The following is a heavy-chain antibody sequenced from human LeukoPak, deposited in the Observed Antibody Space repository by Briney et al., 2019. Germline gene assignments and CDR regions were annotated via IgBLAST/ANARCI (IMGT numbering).Heavy chain of an antibody. Sequence: GGSLRLSCAASGFTFSSYWMHWVRQVPGKGLVWVSRINSDGSSTSYADSVKGRFTISRDNAKNTLYAQMNSLRAEDTAVYYCSTGSGHAFDIWGRGTMVTVSS. V-gene: IGHV3-74*01. D-gene: IGHD3-10*01. J-gene: IGHJ3*02. CDR3: STGSGHAFDI. CDR1: GFTFSSYW. CDR2: INSDGSST.